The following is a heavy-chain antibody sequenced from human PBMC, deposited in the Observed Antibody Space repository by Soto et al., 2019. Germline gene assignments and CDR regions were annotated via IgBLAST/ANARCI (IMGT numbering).Heavy chain of an antibody. CDR1: GFTFSSYA. D-gene: IGHD6-19*01. CDR2: ISGGGGTT. Sequence: TGGSLRLSCAASGFTFSSYAMSWVRQAPGKGLEWVSAISGGGGTTNYADSVKGRFTISRDNSKNTLYLQMTSLRAEDTAVYYCAKGDRSSGWLWGQGTLVTVSS. J-gene: IGHJ4*02. CDR3: AKGDRSSGWL. V-gene: IGHV3-23*01.